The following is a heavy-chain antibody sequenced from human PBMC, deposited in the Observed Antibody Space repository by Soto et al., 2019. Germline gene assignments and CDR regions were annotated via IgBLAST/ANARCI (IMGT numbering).Heavy chain of an antibody. J-gene: IGHJ4*02. V-gene: IGHV3-7*03. CDR3: ARGCSGGSCYSIWFDY. Sequence: QAGGSLRLSCAASGFTFSNYWMTWVRQAPGKGLEWVANIKQDGSEKYYVDSVKGRFTISRDNAKNSLYLQMNSLRAEDTAVYYCARGCSGGSCYSIWFDYWGQGTQVTVSS. D-gene: IGHD2-15*01. CDR1: GFTFSNYW. CDR2: IKQDGSEK.